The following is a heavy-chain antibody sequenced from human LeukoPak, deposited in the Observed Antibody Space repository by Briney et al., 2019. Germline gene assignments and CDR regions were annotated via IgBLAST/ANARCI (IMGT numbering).Heavy chain of an antibody. CDR2: ISYDGSNK. CDR1: GFTFSSYA. CDR3: ARVGRSYYGSGSYFHFDY. Sequence: GGSLRLSCAASGFTFSSYAMHWVRQAPGKGLDWVAVISYDGSNKYYADSVKGRFTISRDNSKNTLYLQMNSLRAEDTAVYYCARVGRSYYGSGSYFHFDYWGQGTLVTVSS. V-gene: IGHV3-30-3*01. J-gene: IGHJ4*02. D-gene: IGHD3-10*01.